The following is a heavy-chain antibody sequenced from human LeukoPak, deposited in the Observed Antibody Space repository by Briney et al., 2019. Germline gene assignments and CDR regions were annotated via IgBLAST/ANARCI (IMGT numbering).Heavy chain of an antibody. V-gene: IGHV3-7*01. J-gene: IGHJ4*02. CDR3: ARESYYDFWSPDY. D-gene: IGHD3-3*01. CDR2: IKEDGSDK. Sequence: GGSLRLSCAASGFIFSYYWMSWVRQAPGKGLEWVANIKEDGSDKYYVDSVKGRFTISRDNAKNSLYLQMNSLRAEDTAVYYCARESYYDFWSPDYWGQGTLVTVSS. CDR1: GFIFSYYW.